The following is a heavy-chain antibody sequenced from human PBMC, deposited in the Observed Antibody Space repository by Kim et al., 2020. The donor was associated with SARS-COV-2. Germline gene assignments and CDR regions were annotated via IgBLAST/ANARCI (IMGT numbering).Heavy chain of an antibody. CDR1: GYSFTSYW. J-gene: IGHJ4*02. D-gene: IGHD5-12*01. V-gene: IGHV5-51*01. CDR2: IYPGDSDT. Sequence: GESLKISCKGSGYSFTSYWIGWVRQMPGKGLEWMGIIYPGDSDTRYSPSFQGQVTISADKSISTAYLQWSSLKASDTAMYYCATRSYSGYDPDAYYFDYWGQGTLVTVSS. CDR3: ATRSYSGYDPDAYYFDY.